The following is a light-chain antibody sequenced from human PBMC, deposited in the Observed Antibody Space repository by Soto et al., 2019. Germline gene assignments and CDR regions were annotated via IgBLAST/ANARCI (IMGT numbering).Light chain of an antibody. CDR3: QSYDSSLRVV. CDR1: SSNIGAGYD. CDR2: GNI. Sequence: QSVLTQPPSVSGAPGQRVTISCTGSSSNIGAGYDVHWYQQLPGTAPKLLIYGNINRPSGVPDRFSGSKSGTSASLAITGLQADDEADYYCQSYDSSLRVVFGGGTKVTVL. J-gene: IGLJ3*02. V-gene: IGLV1-40*01.